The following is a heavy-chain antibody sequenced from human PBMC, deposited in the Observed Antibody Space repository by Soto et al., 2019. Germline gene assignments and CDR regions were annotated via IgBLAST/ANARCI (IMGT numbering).Heavy chain of an antibody. D-gene: IGHD1-26*01. CDR3: ARVPFYAPSGSYYIDY. V-gene: IGHV4-30-4*01. Sequence: QVQLQESGPGLVKPSQTLSLTCTVSRGSISSGDYYWSWIRQPPGKVLEWIGYIYYSGSTYYNPSLKSRVTISVDTSKKQFSLKLSSVTAADTAVYYCARVPFYAPSGSYYIDYWGQGTLVTVSS. CDR2: IYYSGST. J-gene: IGHJ4*02. CDR1: RGSISSGDYY.